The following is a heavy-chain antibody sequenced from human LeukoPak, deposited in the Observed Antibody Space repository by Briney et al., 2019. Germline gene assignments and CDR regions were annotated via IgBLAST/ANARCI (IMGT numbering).Heavy chain of an antibody. D-gene: IGHD5/OR15-5a*01. V-gene: IGHV1-18*01. CDR1: GYTFTSYG. CDR2: ISAYNGNT. J-gene: IGHJ4*02. CDR3: AWGPLSGRGLRNYYFDY. Sequence: ASVKVSCKASGYTFTSYGISGVRQAPGQGLEWMGWISAYNGNTNYAQKLQGRVTMTTDTSTSTAYMELRSLRSDDTAVYYCAWGPLSGRGLRNYYFDYWGQGTLVTVSS.